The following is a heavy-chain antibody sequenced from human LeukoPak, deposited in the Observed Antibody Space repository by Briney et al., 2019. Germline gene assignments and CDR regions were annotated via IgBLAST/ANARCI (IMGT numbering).Heavy chain of an antibody. Sequence: PGGSLRLSCAASGFTFSSYSMNWVRQAPGKGLEWVSSISSSSSYIYSADSVKGRFTISRDNAKNSLYLQMNSLRAEDTAVYYCARVPLRFLEWDQFDYWGQGTLVTVSS. J-gene: IGHJ4*02. CDR1: GFTFSSYS. CDR3: ARVPLRFLEWDQFDY. CDR2: ISSSSSYI. V-gene: IGHV3-21*01. D-gene: IGHD3-3*01.